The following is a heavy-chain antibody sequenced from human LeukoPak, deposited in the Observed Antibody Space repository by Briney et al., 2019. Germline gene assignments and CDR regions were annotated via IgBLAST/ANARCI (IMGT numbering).Heavy chain of an antibody. Sequence: PGGSLRLSCAASGFTFTTSWMHWFRQAPGKGLVWVLRIESDGTSTTYADSVKGRFTISRDNAKNTLYLQMNSLRAEDTAVYYCARDQYSSTWYRGAFDVWGQGTMVSVSS. J-gene: IGHJ3*01. CDR3: ARDQYSSTWYRGAFDV. CDR1: GFTFTTSW. CDR2: IESDGTST. D-gene: IGHD6-13*01. V-gene: IGHV3-74*01.